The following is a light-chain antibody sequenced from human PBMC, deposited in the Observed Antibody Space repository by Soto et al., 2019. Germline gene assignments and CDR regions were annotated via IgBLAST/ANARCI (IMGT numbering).Light chain of an antibody. J-gene: IGKJ1*01. CDR1: QSINSF. CDR3: QQYGGSPRT. CDR2: GAS. Sequence: EVVLTQSPGTLSLSPGEGATLSCRASQSINSFLAWYQQRRGQAPRLLIHGASNRATGIPDRFSGSGSGTDFTLTISRLEPEDFAVYYCQQYGGSPRTFGQGTNVDIK. V-gene: IGKV3-20*01.